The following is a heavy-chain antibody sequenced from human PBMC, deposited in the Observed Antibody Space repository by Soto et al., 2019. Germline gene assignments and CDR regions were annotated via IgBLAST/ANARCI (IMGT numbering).Heavy chain of an antibody. J-gene: IGHJ5*02. CDR2: ISGSGGST. CDR1: GFTFSNYA. V-gene: IGHV3-23*01. CDR3: AKDYSSGWDPWFDP. Sequence: GGSLRLSCAASGFTFSNYAMNWVRQAPGKGLEWVSAISGSGGSTYYADSVKGRFTISRDNSKNTLFLQVNSLRAEDTAVYYRAKDYSSGWDPWFDPWGQGTLVTVSS. D-gene: IGHD6-19*01.